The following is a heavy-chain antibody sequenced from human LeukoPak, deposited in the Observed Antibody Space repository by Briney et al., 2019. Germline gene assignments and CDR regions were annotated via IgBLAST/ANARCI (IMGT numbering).Heavy chain of an antibody. Sequence: GASVKVSCKASGYTFTGYYMHWVRQAPGQGREWMGWINPNSGGTNYAQKFQGRVTMTRDTSISTAYMELSRLRSDDTAVYYCAATEDFWSGYSFDYWGQGTLVTVSS. D-gene: IGHD3-3*01. CDR1: GYTFTGYY. V-gene: IGHV1-2*02. J-gene: IGHJ4*02. CDR2: INPNSGGT. CDR3: AATEDFWSGYSFDY.